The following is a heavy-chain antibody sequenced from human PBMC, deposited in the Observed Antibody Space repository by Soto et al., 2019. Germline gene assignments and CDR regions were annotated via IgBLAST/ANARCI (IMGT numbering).Heavy chain of an antibody. D-gene: IGHD2-8*01. V-gene: IGHV3-21*01. CDR2: ISSSSSYI. CDR3: ARDFGIVLMVYASPTYGMDV. Sequence: GGSLRLSCAASGFTFSSYSMNWVRQAPGKGLEWVSSISSSSSYIYYADSVKGRVTISRDNAKNSLYLQMNSLRAEDTAVYYCARDFGIVLMVYASPTYGMDVWGQGTTVTVSS. J-gene: IGHJ6*02. CDR1: GFTFSSYS.